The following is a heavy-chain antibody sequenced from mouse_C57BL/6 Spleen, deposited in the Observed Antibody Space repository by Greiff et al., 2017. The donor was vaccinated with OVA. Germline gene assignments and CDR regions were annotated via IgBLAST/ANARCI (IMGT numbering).Heavy chain of an antibody. V-gene: IGHV5-4*01. CDR3: ARETAQRFAY. CDR1: GFTFSSYA. CDR2: ISDGGSYT. D-gene: IGHD3-2*02. Sequence: EVKLVESGGGLVKPGGSLKLSCAASGFTFSSYAMSWVRQTPEKRLEWVATISDGGSYTYYPDNVKGRFTISRDNAKNNLYLQMSHLKSEDTAMYYCARETAQRFAYWGQGTLVTVSA. J-gene: IGHJ3*01.